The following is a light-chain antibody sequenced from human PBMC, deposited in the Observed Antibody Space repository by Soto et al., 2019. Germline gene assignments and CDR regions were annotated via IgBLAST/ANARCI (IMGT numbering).Light chain of an antibody. J-gene: IGLJ2*01. Sequence: QSVLTQPASVSGSPGQSITISCTRTSSDVGSYNLVSWYQQHPGKAPKLMIYEGSKRPSGVSNRFSGSKSGNTASLTISGLQAEDEADYYCCSYAGSSTFGVVFGGGTKLTVL. CDR1: SSDVGSYNL. CDR3: CSYAGSSTFGVV. V-gene: IGLV2-23*03. CDR2: EGS.